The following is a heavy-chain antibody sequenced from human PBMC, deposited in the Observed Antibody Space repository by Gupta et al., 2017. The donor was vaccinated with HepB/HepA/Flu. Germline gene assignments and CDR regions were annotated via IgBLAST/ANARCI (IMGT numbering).Heavy chain of an antibody. Sequence: QVQLQASGPGLVKPSETLSLTCTVSGGSISGYYWSWIRQPPGKGLEWIGYVHYSGGTLYNPSLTSRVSISVDTSKNYFSLNLTSVTAADTAVYYCARGALYKFDFWGQGTLVTVSS. CDR2: VHYSGGT. CDR3: ARGALYKFDF. V-gene: IGHV4-59*01. CDR1: GGSISGYY. J-gene: IGHJ4*02. D-gene: IGHD1-14*01.